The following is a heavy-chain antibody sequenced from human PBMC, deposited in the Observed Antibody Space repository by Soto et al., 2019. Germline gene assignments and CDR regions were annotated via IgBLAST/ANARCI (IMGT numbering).Heavy chain of an antibody. D-gene: IGHD3-10*01. Sequence: ASVKVSCKASGYTFTSYDINWVRQATGQGLEWMGWMNPNSGNTGYAQKFQGRVTMTRNTSISTAYMELSSLRSEDTAVYYCARENVVRGVTADDAFDIWGQGTMVTVSS. J-gene: IGHJ3*02. CDR2: MNPNSGNT. CDR1: GYTFTSYD. CDR3: ARENVVRGVTADDAFDI. V-gene: IGHV1-8*01.